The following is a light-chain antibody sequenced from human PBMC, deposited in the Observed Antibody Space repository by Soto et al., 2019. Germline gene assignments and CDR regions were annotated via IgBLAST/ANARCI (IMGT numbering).Light chain of an antibody. CDR1: QSVLYSSNNKNY. CDR3: QPYYSTLWA. J-gene: IGKJ1*01. Sequence: DIVMTQSPDSLAVSLGERATINCKSSQSVLYSSNNKNYLAWYQQKPGQPPKLLIYWASTRESGVPDRFSGSGSGTDFTLTISSLQAEDVAVYYCQPYYSTLWAFGQGTKV. CDR2: WAS. V-gene: IGKV4-1*01.